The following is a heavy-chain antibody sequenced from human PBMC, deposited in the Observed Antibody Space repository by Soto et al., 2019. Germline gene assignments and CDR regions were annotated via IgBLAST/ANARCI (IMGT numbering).Heavy chain of an antibody. V-gene: IGHV4-30-4*01. Sequence: QVQLQESGPGLVKPSQTLSLTCTVSGGSISSCDYYWSWIRQPPGKGLEWIGYIYHSGSTYYHPSLKSRVTISVDTSKNQFSLKLSSVTAADTAVYYCARERPDGARLDPWGQGTLVTVSS. CDR2: IYHSGST. CDR1: GGSISSCDYY. CDR3: ARERPDGARLDP. J-gene: IGHJ5*02. D-gene: IGHD6-6*01.